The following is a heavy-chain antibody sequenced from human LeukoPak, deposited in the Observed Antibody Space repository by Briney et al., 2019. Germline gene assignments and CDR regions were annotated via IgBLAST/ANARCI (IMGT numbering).Heavy chain of an antibody. D-gene: IGHD3-3*01. CDR2: ISSSSYI. CDR3: AKDQPRAWETIFWRSD. J-gene: IGHJ4*02. Sequence: GGSLRLSCAASGFTFSSYSMNWVRQAPGKGLEWVSSISSSSYIYYADSVKGRFTISRDNAKNSLYLQMNSLRAEDTAVYYCAKDQPRAWETIFWRSDRGQGTLVTVSS. V-gene: IGHV3-21*01. CDR1: GFTFSSYS.